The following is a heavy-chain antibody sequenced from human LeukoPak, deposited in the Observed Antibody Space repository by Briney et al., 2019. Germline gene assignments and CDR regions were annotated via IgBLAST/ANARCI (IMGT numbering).Heavy chain of an antibody. V-gene: IGHV4-31*03. J-gene: IGHJ5*02. Sequence: PSQTLSLTCTVSGGSISSGGYYWSWIRQHPGKGLEWIGYIYYSGSTYYNPSLKSRVTISVDTSKNQFSLKLSSVTAADTAVYYCARDLAWFRDYVWGSYRPDGRLDPWGQGTLVTVSS. CDR1: GGSISSGGYY. D-gene: IGHD3-16*02. CDR3: ARDLAWFRDYVWGSYRPDGRLDP. CDR2: IYYSGST.